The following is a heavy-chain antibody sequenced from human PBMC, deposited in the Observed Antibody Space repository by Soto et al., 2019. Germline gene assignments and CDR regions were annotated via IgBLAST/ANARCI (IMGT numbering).Heavy chain of an antibody. CDR2: ISAYNGNT. V-gene: IGHV1-18*01. J-gene: IGHJ3*02. CDR1: GYTFTSYG. CDR3: ARDRSSGYDYSAFDI. D-gene: IGHD5-12*01. Sequence: GASVKVSCKASGYTFTSYGISWVRQAPGQGLEWMGWISAYNGNTNYAQKLQGRVTMTTDTSTSTAYMELRSLRSDDTAVYYCARDRSSGYDYSAFDICGQGKMVTVSS.